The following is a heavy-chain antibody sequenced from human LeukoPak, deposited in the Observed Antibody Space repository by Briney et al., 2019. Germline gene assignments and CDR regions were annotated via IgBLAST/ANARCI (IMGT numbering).Heavy chain of an antibody. V-gene: IGHV3-53*01. D-gene: IGHD3-16*02. J-gene: IGHJ4*02. CDR1: GFTVSSNH. CDR2: IYSGGNT. Sequence: GGSLRLSCAASGFTVSSNHMSWVRQAPGKGLEWVSVIYSGGNTYYADSVKGRFTISRDNSKNTLYLQMNSLRAEDTAVYYCARGLRLGELSSPFSDYWGQGTLVTVSS. CDR3: ARGLRLGELSSPFSDY.